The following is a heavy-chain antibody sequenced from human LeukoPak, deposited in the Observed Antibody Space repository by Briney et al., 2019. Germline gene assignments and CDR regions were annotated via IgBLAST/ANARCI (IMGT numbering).Heavy chain of an antibody. CDR1: GCTFGDYA. D-gene: IGHD5-18*01. CDR3: AKVRGYSYGPFDY. J-gene: IGHJ4*02. CDR2: ISWNSVTI. Sequence: PGGSLRLSCAASGCTFGDYAIHWVRQAPGQGLELVSGISWNSVTIGYADSVKGRFTISRDNAKSSLYLQMNSLRAEDTALYYCAKVRGYSYGPFDYWGQGTLVTVSS. V-gene: IGHV3-9*01.